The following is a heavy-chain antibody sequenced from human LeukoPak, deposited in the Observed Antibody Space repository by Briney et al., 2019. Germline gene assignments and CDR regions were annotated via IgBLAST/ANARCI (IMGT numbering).Heavy chain of an antibody. Sequence: ASVKVSCKASGGTFSNYAINWVRQAAGQGLEWLGWVHPDNGNTNYAQRFRGRVTMSRDTSTTTAYMELSGLRSNDTAVYFCATGPRNDPWGQGTLVTVSS. CDR3: ATGPRNDP. V-gene: IGHV1-8*02. CDR2: VHPDNGNT. J-gene: IGHJ5*02. D-gene: IGHD1-14*01. CDR1: GGTFSNYA.